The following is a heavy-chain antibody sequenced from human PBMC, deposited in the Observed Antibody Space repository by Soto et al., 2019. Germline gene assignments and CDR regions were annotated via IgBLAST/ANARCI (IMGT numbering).Heavy chain of an antibody. Sequence: GGSLRRSCAASVFTFTNYAMHLVRQAPGNGLEYGSAISRHGERTHYINSMKSTFTISRENSKKTQYLQMGTLRTEEMGVYYSATRDGYNSDSWGEGNLVTVSS. J-gene: IGHJ4*02. V-gene: IGHV3-64*01. CDR1: VFTFTNYA. CDR2: ISRHGERT. CDR3: ATRDGYNSDS. D-gene: IGHD5-12*01.